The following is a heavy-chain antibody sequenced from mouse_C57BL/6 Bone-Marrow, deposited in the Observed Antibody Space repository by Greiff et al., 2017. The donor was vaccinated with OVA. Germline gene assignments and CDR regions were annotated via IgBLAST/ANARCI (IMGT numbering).Heavy chain of an antibody. CDR3: ARWDYDGEAFYAMDY. CDR2: IDPANGNT. D-gene: IGHD2-4*01. J-gene: IGHJ4*01. CDR1: GFNIKNTY. V-gene: IGHV14-3*01. Sequence: EVQGVESVAELARPGASVKLSCTASGFNIKNTYMHWVKQRPEQGLEWIGRIDPANGNTKYAPKFQGKATITADTSSNTAYLQLSSLTSEDTAIYYCARWDYDGEAFYAMDYWGQGTSVTVSS.